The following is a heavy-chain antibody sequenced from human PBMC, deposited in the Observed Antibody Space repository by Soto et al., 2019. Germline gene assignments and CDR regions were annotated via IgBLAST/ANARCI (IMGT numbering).Heavy chain of an antibody. D-gene: IGHD2-15*01. CDR1: GGSISSYY. V-gene: IGHV4-4*07. CDR2: IYTSGST. Sequence: PSETLSLTCTGSGGSISSYYWSWIRQPAGKGLEWIGRIYTSGSTNYNPSLKSRVTMSVDTSKNQFSLKLSSVTAADTAVYYCAREAGYCSGGSCYPFDPWGQGTLVTVSS. J-gene: IGHJ5*02. CDR3: AREAGYCSGGSCYPFDP.